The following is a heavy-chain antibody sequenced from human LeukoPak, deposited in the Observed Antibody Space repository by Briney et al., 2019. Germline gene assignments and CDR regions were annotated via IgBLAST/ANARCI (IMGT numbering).Heavy chain of an antibody. CDR2: ISPDGMNA. V-gene: IGHV3-23*01. Sequence: GGSLRLSCAASGLHFSGTAMRWVGQAPGKGREWVSAISPDGMNAYYAYSVKARFTISSDNSKKPVSFEMSSLTAADPGVYYCAKDGAQYSSGPECDPRGQGALVTVST. D-gene: IGHD6-19*01. CDR3: AKDGAQYSSGPECDP. CDR1: GLHFSGTA. J-gene: IGHJ5*02.